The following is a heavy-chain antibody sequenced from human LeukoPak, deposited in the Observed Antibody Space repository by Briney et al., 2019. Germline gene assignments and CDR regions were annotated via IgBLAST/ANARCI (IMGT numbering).Heavy chain of an antibody. CDR1: GFDFGSYA. V-gene: IGHV3-23*01. CDR2: TSGSGESS. Sequence: GGSLRLSCAASGFDFGSYAMNWVRQAPGQGLEWVSGTSGSGESSNYADSVKGRFTISRDNSKNTLYLQMNSLRAEDTAVYYRAKVQYKLLFRGFDFWGQGTTVTVSS. J-gene: IGHJ3*01. D-gene: IGHD2-21*02. CDR3: AKVQYKLLFRGFDF.